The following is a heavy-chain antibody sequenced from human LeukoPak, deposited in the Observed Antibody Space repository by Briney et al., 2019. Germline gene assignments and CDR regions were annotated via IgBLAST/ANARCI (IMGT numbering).Heavy chain of an antibody. CDR3: ARVFQDAFDI. CDR1: GGYISSGGYS. Sequence: PSQTLSLTCAVSGGYISSGGYSWSWIRHPPGKGLEWIGFIYHSGNIYYNPSLKSRVTISVDRSKNQFSLNLSSVTAADTAVYYCARVFQDAFDIWGQGTMVTVSS. V-gene: IGHV4-30-2*01. CDR2: IYHSGNI. J-gene: IGHJ3*02.